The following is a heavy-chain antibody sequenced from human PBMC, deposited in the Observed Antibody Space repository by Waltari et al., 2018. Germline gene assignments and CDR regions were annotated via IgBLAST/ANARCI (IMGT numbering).Heavy chain of an antibody. V-gene: IGHV3-11*04. Sequence: QVQLVESGGGLVEPGGSLRLSCAGSGFNLGDYYLTWFRQAPGKGLEWISYISGSGTIVNYADSVKGRFTISRDNARNSLYLQMDSLRADDTAVYYCARDFRNGASDIWGRGTMVTVAS. J-gene: IGHJ3*02. CDR3: ARDFRNGASDI. CDR1: GFNLGDYY. CDR2: ISGSGTIV. D-gene: IGHD1-1*01.